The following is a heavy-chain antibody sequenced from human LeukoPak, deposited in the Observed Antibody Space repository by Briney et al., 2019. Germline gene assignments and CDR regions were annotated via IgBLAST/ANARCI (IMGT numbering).Heavy chain of an antibody. Sequence: SGPALVEPTQTLTLTCSFSGFSLTSSPVGVGWIRQPPGKALEWLAFSYWDDDNRYRPSLKSRLTVMKDTSKSHVVLIMTNMDPADTGTYYCAHRRDYAGDWDGGSFDFWGQGIVVTASS. CDR2: SYWDDDN. V-gene: IGHV2-5*02. J-gene: IGHJ4*02. CDR3: AHRRDYAGDWDGGSFDF. CDR1: GFSLTSSPVG. D-gene: IGHD2-21*02.